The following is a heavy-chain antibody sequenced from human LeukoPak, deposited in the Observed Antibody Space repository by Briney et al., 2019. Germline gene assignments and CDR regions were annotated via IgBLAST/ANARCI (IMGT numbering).Heavy chain of an antibody. J-gene: IGHJ4*02. V-gene: IGHV4-4*08. Sequence: SETLSLTFTVSRDSISSYYWRWIRQPPGKGLDWIGYINSGVSPTYIPSLKTRLTISVDTSKTQFSLKLSSVTATDTAVYYCARTRIPYFDYWGQGTLVTVSS. D-gene: IGHD2-21*01. CDR2: INSGVSP. CDR3: ARTRIPYFDY. CDR1: RDSISSYY.